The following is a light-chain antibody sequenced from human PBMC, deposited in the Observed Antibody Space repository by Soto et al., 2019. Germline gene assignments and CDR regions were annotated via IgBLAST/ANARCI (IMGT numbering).Light chain of an antibody. J-gene: IGKJ5*01. V-gene: IGKV2-30*02. CDR2: KVS. CDR3: MQGTHWPIT. Sequence: VVMTQSTISLPVTLGQPASISCRSNQSLVHSDGIAYFSWFQQRPGRSPRRLIYKVSNRDSGVPARFSGSGSGTDFALKISRVEAEDVGVYYCMQGTHWPITFAQGTRLAIK. CDR1: QSLVHSDGIAY.